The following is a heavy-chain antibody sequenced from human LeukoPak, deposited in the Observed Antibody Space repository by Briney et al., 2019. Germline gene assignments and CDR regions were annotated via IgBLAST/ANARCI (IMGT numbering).Heavy chain of an antibody. J-gene: IGHJ4*02. Sequence: GGSLRLSCAASGFTFSSYSMNWVRQAPGKGLEWVSSISSSSSYIYYADSVKGRFTISRDNAKNSLYLQMNSLRAEDTALYYCAKDMAPYSGSYDFDYWGQGTLVTVSS. CDR3: AKDMAPYSGSYDFDY. CDR2: ISSSSSYI. V-gene: IGHV3-21*04. D-gene: IGHD1-26*01. CDR1: GFTFSSYS.